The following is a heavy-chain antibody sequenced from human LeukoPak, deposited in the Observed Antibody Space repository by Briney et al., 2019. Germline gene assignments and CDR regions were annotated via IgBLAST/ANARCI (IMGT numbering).Heavy chain of an antibody. J-gene: IGHJ4*02. CDR1: GFTFSSHW. Sequence: GGSLRLSCVVSGFTFSSHWMSWVRQAPGKGLEWVANIKEDGSEKYYVDSVKGRFTISRDNAKKSLYLQMDSLRAEDTAVYYCATHGYSELRYFDWSTNEWGQGTLVTASS. V-gene: IGHV3-7*01. CDR3: ATHGYSELRYFDWSTNE. D-gene: IGHD3-9*01. CDR2: IKEDGSEK.